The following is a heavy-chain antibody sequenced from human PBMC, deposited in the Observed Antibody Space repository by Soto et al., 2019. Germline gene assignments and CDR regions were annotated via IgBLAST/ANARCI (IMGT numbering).Heavy chain of an antibody. CDR1: GFTFSNNG. CDR3: ARDRVQMVDGLDV. J-gene: IGHJ6*02. D-gene: IGHD2-15*01. V-gene: IGHV3-33*01. Sequence: QVQLVESGGGVVQPGRSLRLSCAASGFTFSNNGMHWVRQAPGKGLEWVAVIWYDGINKYYADCVKGRFIISRDNSKNTVYLQMNGLRAEDTAVYYCARDRVQMVDGLDVWGQGTTVTVSS. CDR2: IWYDGINK.